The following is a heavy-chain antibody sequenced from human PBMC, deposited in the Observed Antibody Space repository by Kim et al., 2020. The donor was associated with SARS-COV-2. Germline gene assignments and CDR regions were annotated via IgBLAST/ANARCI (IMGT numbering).Heavy chain of an antibody. J-gene: IGHJ5*02. CDR1: GGSISSSSYY. CDR2: IYYSGST. V-gene: IGHV4-39*01. CDR3: ARLITAGLTNWFDP. D-gene: IGHD6-13*01. Sequence: SETLSLTCTVSGGSISSSSYYWGWIRQPPGKGLEWIGSIYYSGSTYYNPSLKSRVTISVDTSKNQFSLKLSSVTAADTAVYYCARLITAGLTNWFDPWGQGTLVTVSS.